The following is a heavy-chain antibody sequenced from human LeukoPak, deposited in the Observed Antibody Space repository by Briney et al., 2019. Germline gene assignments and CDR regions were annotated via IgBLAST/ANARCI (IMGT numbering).Heavy chain of an antibody. D-gene: IGHD3-16*01. CDR1: GFTFSNAW. V-gene: IGHV3-15*01. CDR3: TTDPGRYYDYVWGTHLVDY. J-gene: IGHJ4*02. CDR2: IKSKTDGGTT. Sequence: GGSLRLSRAASGFTFSNAWMSWVRQAAGKGLEWVGRIKSKTDGGTTDYAAPVKGRFTISRDDSKNTLYLQMNSLKTEDTAVYYCTTDPGRYYDYVWGTHLVDYWGQGTLVTVSS.